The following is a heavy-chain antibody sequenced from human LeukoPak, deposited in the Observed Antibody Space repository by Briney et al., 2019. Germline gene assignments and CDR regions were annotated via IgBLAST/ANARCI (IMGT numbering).Heavy chain of an antibody. CDR2: IYYSGST. CDR3: ARGARAGYNLEPFDY. J-gene: IGHJ4*02. V-gene: IGHV4-59*08. CDR1: GGSMSSYY. Sequence: SETLSPTCTVSGGSMSSYYWSWIRQPPGKGLEWIGYIYYSGSTKYNPSLKSRVTISVDTSKNQFSLKLSSVTAADTAVYYCARGARAGYNLEPFDYWGQGTLVTVSS. D-gene: IGHD5-24*01.